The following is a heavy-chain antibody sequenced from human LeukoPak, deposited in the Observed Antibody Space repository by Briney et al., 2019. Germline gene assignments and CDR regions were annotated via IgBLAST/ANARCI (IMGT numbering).Heavy chain of an antibody. CDR3: AKDPHPSENYYYGMDV. CDR2: ISYDGSNK. CDR1: GFTFSSYG. J-gene: IGHJ6*02. V-gene: IGHV3-30*18. Sequence: GGSLRLSCAGSGFTFSSYGMHWVRQAPGKGLEWVAVISYDGSNKYYADSVKGRFTISRDNSKNTLYLQMNSLRAEDTAVYYCAKDPHPSENYYYGMDVWGQGTTVTVSS.